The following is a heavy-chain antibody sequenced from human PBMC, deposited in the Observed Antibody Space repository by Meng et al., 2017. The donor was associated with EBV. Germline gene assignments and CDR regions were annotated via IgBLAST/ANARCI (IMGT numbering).Heavy chain of an antibody. D-gene: IGHD3-10*01. V-gene: IGHV1-69*01. CDR3: ASESGRGYTPDY. CDR1: GGPFRNYA. J-gene: IGHJ4*02. Sequence: VQWVQAAAEVKKPVSSVKVSCKASGGPFRNYAISWVRQAPGQGLEWLGGFLPTLGAPNYAQKFHGRVSITADESTSTHYMDLSSLRSEDTAVYYCASESGRGYTPDYWGQGTLVTVSS. CDR2: FLPTLGAP.